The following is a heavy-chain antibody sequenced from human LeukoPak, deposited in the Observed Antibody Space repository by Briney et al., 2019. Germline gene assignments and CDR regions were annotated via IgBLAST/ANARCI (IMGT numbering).Heavy chain of an antibody. V-gene: IGHV3-48*03. D-gene: IGHD3-9*01. CDR1: GFTFSSYE. CDR3: ARESYDYDILTGPTLAAFDI. CDR2: ISSSGRTM. J-gene: IGHJ3*02. Sequence: GGSLRLSCAASGFTFSSYEMNWVRQAPGKGLEWVSYISSSGRTMYYADSLKGRFTISRDNAKNSLYLQMNSLRAEDTAVYYCARESYDYDILTGPTLAAFDIWGQGTMVTVSS.